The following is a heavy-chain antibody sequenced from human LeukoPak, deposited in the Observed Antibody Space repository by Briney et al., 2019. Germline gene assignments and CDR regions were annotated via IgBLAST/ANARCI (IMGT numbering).Heavy chain of an antibody. D-gene: IGHD2-2*01. CDR2: ISAYNGNT. V-gene: IGHV1-18*01. CDR1: GYTFTSYG. CDR3: ARVRGQLPPGPYYYYMDV. J-gene: IGHJ6*03. Sequence: GASVKVSCKASGYTFTSYGISWARQAPGQGLEWMGWISAYNGNTNYAQKLQGRVTMTTDTSTSTAYMELRSLRSDDTAVYYCARVRGQLPPGPYYYYMDVWGKGTTVTVSS.